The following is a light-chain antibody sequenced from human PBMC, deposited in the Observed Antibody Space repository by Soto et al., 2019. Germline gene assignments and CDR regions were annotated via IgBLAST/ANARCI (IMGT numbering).Light chain of an antibody. CDR1: SSDVGSHTL. J-gene: IGLJ2*01. CDR2: EGS. CDR3: CSYAGSSTLV. V-gene: IGLV2-23*01. Sequence: QSVLTQPASVSGSPGQSITISCIGASSDVGSHTLVSWYQQYPGKAPKLMIYEGSRRPSGVSNRFSGSKSGNTASLTISGLQAEDEADYYCCSYAGSSTLVFGGGTKVTVL.